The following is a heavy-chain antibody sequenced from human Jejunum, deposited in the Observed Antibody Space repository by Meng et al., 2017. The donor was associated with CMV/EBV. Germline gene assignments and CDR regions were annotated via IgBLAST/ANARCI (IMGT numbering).Heavy chain of an antibody. CDR2: INSDGGTT. CDR3: ARGRGSGSSDY. Sequence: AAAGFTFGSDWRHWVRQAPGKGLVWVSRINSDGGTTTYADSVKGRFTISRDNAKKTLFLQMDSLRVEDTAVYYCARGRGSGSSDYWGQGTLVTVSS. CDR1: GFTFGSDW. D-gene: IGHD3-10*01. J-gene: IGHJ4*02. V-gene: IGHV3-74*01.